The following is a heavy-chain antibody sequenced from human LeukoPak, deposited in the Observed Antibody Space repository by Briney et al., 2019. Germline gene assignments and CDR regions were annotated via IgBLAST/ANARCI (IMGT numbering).Heavy chain of an antibody. Sequence: SETLSLTCAVYGGSFSGYYWSWIRQPPGKALEWIGEINHSGSTNYNPSLKSRVTISVDTSKNQFSLKLSSVTAADTAVYYCARGLGITMIVVATNWFDPWGQGTLVTVSS. CDR2: INHSGST. D-gene: IGHD3-22*01. J-gene: IGHJ5*02. CDR3: ARGLGITMIVVATNWFDP. CDR1: GGSFSGYY. V-gene: IGHV4-34*01.